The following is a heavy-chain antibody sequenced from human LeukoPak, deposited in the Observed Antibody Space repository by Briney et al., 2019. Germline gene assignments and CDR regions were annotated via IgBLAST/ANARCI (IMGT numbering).Heavy chain of an antibody. CDR1: GGTFSSYA. Sequence: GASVKVSCKASGGTFSSYAISWVRQAPGQGLEWMGRIIPILGIANYAQKFQGRVTITADKSTSTAYMEPSSLRSEDTAVYSCATIEGGAGTDWGQGTLVTVSS. CDR2: IIPILGIA. CDR3: ATIEGGAGTD. D-gene: IGHD6-19*01. V-gene: IGHV1-69*04. J-gene: IGHJ4*02.